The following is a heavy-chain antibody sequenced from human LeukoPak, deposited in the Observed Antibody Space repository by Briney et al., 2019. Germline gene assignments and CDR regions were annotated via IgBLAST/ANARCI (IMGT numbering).Heavy chain of an antibody. Sequence: SETLSLTCTVSGGSLSSYYWSWIRQPPGTGLEGIGYIYYSGSTNYNPSLKSRVTISVDTSKNQFSLKLSSVTAADTAVYYCARPVSDYGSGSYSYDAFDIWGQGTMVTVSS. CDR3: ARPVSDYGSGSYSYDAFDI. D-gene: IGHD3-10*01. CDR1: GGSLSSYY. CDR2: IYYSGST. V-gene: IGHV4-59*08. J-gene: IGHJ3*02.